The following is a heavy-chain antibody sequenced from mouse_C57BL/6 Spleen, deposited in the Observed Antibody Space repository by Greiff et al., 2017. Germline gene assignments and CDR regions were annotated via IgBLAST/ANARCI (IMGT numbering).Heavy chain of an antibody. Sequence: VQLQQPGAELVRPGSSVKLSCKASGYTFTSYWMHWVKQRPIQGLEWIGNIDPSDSETHYNQKFKDKATLTVDKSSSTAYMQLSSLTSEDSAVYYCARLGLDYYGSSYYFDYWGQGTTLTVSS. CDR2: IDPSDSET. CDR1: GYTFTSYW. CDR3: ARLGLDYYGSSYYFDY. D-gene: IGHD1-1*01. J-gene: IGHJ2*01. V-gene: IGHV1-52*01.